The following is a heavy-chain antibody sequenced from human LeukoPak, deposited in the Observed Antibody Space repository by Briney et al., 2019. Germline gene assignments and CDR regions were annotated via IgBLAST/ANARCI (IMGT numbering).Heavy chain of an antibody. Sequence: ASVKVSRKASGYTFTGYYMHWVRQAPGQGLEWMGWINPNSGGTNYAQKFQGRVTMTRDTSISTAYMELSRLRSDDTAVYYCARDGGDGVVVPAAALDYWGQGTLVTVSS. CDR1: GYTFTGYY. V-gene: IGHV1-2*02. J-gene: IGHJ4*02. D-gene: IGHD2-2*01. CDR2: INPNSGGT. CDR3: ARDGGDGVVVPAAALDY.